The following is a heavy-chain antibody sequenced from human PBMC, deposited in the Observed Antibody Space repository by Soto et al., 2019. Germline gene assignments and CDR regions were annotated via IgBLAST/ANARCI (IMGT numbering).Heavy chain of an antibody. V-gene: IGHV1-69*01. CDR1: GGTFSTYG. CDR3: AGDGVRNWFDP. CDR2: IIPIFATP. Sequence: QVQLVQSGAEVKNPASSVMVSCKASGGTFSTYGINWVRQAPGHGLEWMGAIIPIFATPNYAQKFQDSVTITADETTNTAYMELSRLRSDATAVYYCAGDGVRNWFDPWGQGTLVTVSS. D-gene: IGHD3-10*02. J-gene: IGHJ5*02.